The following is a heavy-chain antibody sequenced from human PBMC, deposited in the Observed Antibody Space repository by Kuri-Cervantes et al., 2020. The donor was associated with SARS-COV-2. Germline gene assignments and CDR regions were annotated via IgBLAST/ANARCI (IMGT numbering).Heavy chain of an antibody. CDR2: IYTSGST. V-gene: IGHV4-4*07. Sequence: SETLSLTCTVSGGSISSYYWSWIRQPAGKGLEWIGRIYTSGSTNYNPSLKSRVTISVDTSNKQFSLHLSSVTAADTGAYYCARAYGLLRYIYNMDVWGRGTTVTVSS. D-gene: IGHD3-9*01. J-gene: IGHJ6*03. CDR3: ARAYGLLRYIYNMDV. CDR1: GGSISSYY.